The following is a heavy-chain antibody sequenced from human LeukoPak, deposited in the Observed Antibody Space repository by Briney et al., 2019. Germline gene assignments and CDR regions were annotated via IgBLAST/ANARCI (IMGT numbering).Heavy chain of an antibody. CDR1: GYTFTDYF. J-gene: IGHJ4*02. V-gene: IGHV1-2*02. D-gene: IGHD3-10*01. CDR2: INPNSGGT. Sequence: SVKVSFKASGYTFTDYFMHWVRQAPGQGLEWMGWINPNSGGTNYAQKFRGRVTMSRDTSNSTAYMELSRLRSDDTAVYCCARDSTMVRGVIVPLFDYWGQGTLVTVSS. CDR3: ARDSTMVRGVIVPLFDY.